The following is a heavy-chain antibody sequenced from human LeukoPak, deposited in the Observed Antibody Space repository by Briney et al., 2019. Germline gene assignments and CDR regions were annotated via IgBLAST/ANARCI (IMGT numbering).Heavy chain of an antibody. J-gene: IGHJ5*02. CDR1: GDTFTSYD. Sequence: GASVKVSCKASGDTFTSYDINWVRQATGQGPEWMGWMNPNSGNTGYAQKFQGRVTMTRHTSISTAYMELSSLRSEATAVYYCARNRIAVAGTRWFDPWGQGTLVTVSS. V-gene: IGHV1-8*01. CDR3: ARNRIAVAGTRWFDP. CDR2: MNPNSGNT. D-gene: IGHD6-19*01.